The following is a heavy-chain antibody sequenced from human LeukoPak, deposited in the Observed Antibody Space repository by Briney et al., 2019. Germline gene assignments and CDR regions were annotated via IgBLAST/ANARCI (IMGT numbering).Heavy chain of an antibody. CDR3: AREVGGIAAAADYYNYIDV. D-gene: IGHD6-13*01. J-gene: IGHJ6*03. V-gene: IGHV3-30-3*01. CDR2: ISYDGSNK. CDR1: GFTFSSYA. Sequence: GGSLRLSCAASGFTFSSYAMHWVRQAPGKGLEWVAVISYDGSNKYYADSVKGRFTISRDNSKNTLYLQMNSLRAEDTAVYACAREVGGIAAAADYYNYIDVWGKGTPVTVSS.